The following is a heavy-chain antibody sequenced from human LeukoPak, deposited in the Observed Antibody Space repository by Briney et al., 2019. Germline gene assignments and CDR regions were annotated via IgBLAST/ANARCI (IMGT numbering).Heavy chain of an antibody. CDR2: INWNGGKI. V-gene: IGHV3-9*03. CDR1: GFTFDDYA. D-gene: IGHD6-6*01. CDR3: AKALSSSFTGSSWEY. Sequence: GGSLRLSCVASGFTFDDYAMHWIRQAPGKGLEWVSGINWNGGKIGYADSVKGRFTISRDSAKGSLYLQMNTLRAEDMAFYYCAKALSSSFTGSSWEYWGQGTLVTVSS. J-gene: IGHJ4*02.